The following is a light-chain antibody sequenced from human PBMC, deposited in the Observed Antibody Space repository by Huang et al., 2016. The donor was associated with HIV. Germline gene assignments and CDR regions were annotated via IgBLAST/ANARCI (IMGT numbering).Light chain of an antibody. Sequence: EVVLMQSPGTLSLSLGERATLSCKANPVVSSSYLAWYQQKPCQAPRLLIYGASSRASGIPDRFSGSGSGTDFTLIINRLEPEDFAMYYCQQFGDPFTFGGGTKVEI. J-gene: IGKJ4*01. V-gene: IGKV3-20*01. CDR3: QQFGDPFT. CDR2: GAS. CDR1: PVVSSSY.